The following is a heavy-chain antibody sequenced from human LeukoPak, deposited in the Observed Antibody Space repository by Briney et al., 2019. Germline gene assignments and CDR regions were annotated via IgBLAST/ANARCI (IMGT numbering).Heavy chain of an antibody. CDR3: ARGLGVRGVINFDY. Sequence: GGSLRLSCAASGFTFSSYSMNWVRQAPGKGLEWVSSISSSSSYIYYADSVKGRFTISRDNAKNSLYLQMNSLRAEDTAVYYCARGLGVRGVINFDYWGQGTLVTVSS. V-gene: IGHV3-21*01. J-gene: IGHJ4*02. CDR2: ISSSSSYI. D-gene: IGHD3-10*01. CDR1: GFTFSSYS.